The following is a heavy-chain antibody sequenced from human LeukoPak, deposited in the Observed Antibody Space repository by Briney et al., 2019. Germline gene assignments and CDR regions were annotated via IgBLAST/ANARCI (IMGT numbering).Heavy chain of an antibody. J-gene: IGHJ4*02. D-gene: IGHD6-13*01. V-gene: IGHV5-51*01. CDR2: IFPGASDA. Sequence: GESLKISCKGSGYSFTSYWIGWVRQMPGKGLGWVGIIFPGASDARYSPSFQGQVTISADKSISTAYLQWSSLKASDTAMYYCARGKIAAPGTLDYWGQGTLVTVSS. CDR3: ARGKIAAPGTLDY. CDR1: GYSFTSYW.